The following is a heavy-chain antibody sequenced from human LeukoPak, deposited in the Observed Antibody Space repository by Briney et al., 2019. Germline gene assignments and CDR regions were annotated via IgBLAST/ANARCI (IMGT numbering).Heavy chain of an antibody. CDR3: AKAWPELRDDS. Sequence: GGTLRLSCAASGFTFSSYAMSWVRQAPGKGLEWFSAISGGGHDIYYADSVKGRFTISRDNSKNTLFLQMNSLRAEDTAVYYCAKAWPELRDDSWGQGTLVTVSS. D-gene: IGHD1-26*01. CDR2: ISGGGHDI. CDR1: GFTFSSYA. V-gene: IGHV3-23*01. J-gene: IGHJ4*02.